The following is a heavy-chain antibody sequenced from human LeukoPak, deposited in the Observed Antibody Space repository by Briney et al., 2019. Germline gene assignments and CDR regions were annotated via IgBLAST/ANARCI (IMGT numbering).Heavy chain of an antibody. CDR1: GYTFTGYY. J-gene: IGHJ5*02. Sequence: ASVKVSCKASGYTFTGYYMHWVRQAPGQGLGWMGWINPNSGGTNYAQKFQGRVTMTRDTSISTAYMELSRLRSDDTAVYYCARETAHYYDSSGYENWFDPWGQGTLVTVSS. CDR3: ARETAHYYDSSGYENWFDP. V-gene: IGHV1-2*02. D-gene: IGHD3-22*01. CDR2: INPNSGGT.